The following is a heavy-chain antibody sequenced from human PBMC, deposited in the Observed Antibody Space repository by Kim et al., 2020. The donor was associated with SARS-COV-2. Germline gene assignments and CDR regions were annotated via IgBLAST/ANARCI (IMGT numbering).Heavy chain of an antibody. CDR3: ARARRQLQWFGVAKKRMDV. V-gene: IGHV3-7*03. D-gene: IGHD3-10*01. J-gene: IGHJ6*02. CDR1: GFTFSTYW. CDR2: IKEDGSEK. Sequence: GGSLRLSCAASGFTFSTYWMSWVRQAPGNGLEWVANIKEDGSEKFYVDSVKGRFTISRDNAKNSLFLQMNSLRAEDTAVYYCARARRQLQWFGVAKKRMDVWGQGTTVTVPS.